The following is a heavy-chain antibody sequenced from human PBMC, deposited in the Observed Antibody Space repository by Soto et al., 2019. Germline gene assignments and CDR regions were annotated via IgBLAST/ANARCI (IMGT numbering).Heavy chain of an antibody. CDR1: GGTFSSYA. Sequence: SVKVSCKASGGTFSSYAISWVRQAPGQGLEWMGGIIPIFGTANYAQKFQGRVTITADESTSTAYMELSSLRSEDTAVYYCARNGREYSYGSRWFDPWGQGTLVTVSS. CDR3: ARNGREYSYGSRWFDP. CDR2: IIPIFGTA. D-gene: IGHD5-18*01. V-gene: IGHV1-69*13. J-gene: IGHJ5*02.